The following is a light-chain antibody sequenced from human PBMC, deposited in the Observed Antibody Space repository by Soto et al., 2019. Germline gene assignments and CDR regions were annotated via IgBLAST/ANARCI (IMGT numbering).Light chain of an antibody. CDR2: DVS. J-gene: IGLJ2*01. Sequence: QSALTQPASVSGSPGQSITISCSGTSSDVGGYNYVSWLQQHPGKAPKLMIYDVSNRPSGVSDRFSGSKSGNTASLTISGLQADDEADYYCGSYSSTNTLVLFGARTKLTVL. CDR3: GSYSSTNTLVL. V-gene: IGLV2-14*01. CDR1: SSDVGGYNY.